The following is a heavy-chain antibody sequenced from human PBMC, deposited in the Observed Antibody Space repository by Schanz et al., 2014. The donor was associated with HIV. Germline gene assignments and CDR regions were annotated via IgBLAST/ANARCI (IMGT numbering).Heavy chain of an antibody. V-gene: IGHV3-33*01. Sequence: QVQLVESGGGVVQPGRSLRLSCAASGFTFSNYGMHWVRQAPGKGLEWVAVIWYDGSNKYYADSVKGRFTISRDNPKNTLYLQMNSLRAEDTAIYYCARSPDWAGTDAFDIWGQGTMVTVSS. CDR1: GFTFSNYG. J-gene: IGHJ3*02. CDR3: ARSPDWAGTDAFDI. CDR2: IWYDGSNK. D-gene: IGHD6-19*01.